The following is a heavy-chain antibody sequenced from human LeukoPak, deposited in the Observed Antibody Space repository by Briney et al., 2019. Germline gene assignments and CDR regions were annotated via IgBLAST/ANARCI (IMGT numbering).Heavy chain of an antibody. Sequence: PSETLSLTCTVSGGSISSYYWSWIRQPPGKGLEWIGYIYYSGSTNYNPSLKSRVTISVDTSKNQFSLKLSSVTAADTAVYYCARGVRITIFGVVTTFDYWGQGTLVTVSS. D-gene: IGHD3-3*01. J-gene: IGHJ4*02. V-gene: IGHV4-59*08. CDR1: GGSISSYY. CDR3: ARGVRITIFGVVTTFDY. CDR2: IYYSGST.